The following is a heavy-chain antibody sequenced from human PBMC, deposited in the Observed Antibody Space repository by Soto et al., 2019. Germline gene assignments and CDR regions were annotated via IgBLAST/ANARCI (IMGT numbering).Heavy chain of an antibody. V-gene: IGHV1-69*11. J-gene: IGHJ6*02. D-gene: IGHD3-16*02. CDR1: GGTFSSSG. Sequence: QVHLVQSGTEVKKPGSSVKVSCKPSGGTFSSSGFSWVRQAPGQGLEWMGMIVPSLDTTNYAQTFQARVTITADEVTSTAYMELRSLRSEDTAVYYCARWPQPRYTADPYAVDVWGQGTRVIVSS. CDR3: ARWPQPRYTADPYAVDV. CDR2: IVPSLDTT.